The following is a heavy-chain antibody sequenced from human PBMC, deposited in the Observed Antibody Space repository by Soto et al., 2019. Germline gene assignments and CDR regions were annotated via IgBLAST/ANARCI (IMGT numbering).Heavy chain of an antibody. D-gene: IGHD3-3*01. CDR1: GFSLSTTGEG. Sequence: QITLKEAGPTLVKPTQTLTLTCTFSGFSLSTTGEGVFWIRQPPGKAPEWLALVHWNDDKRYSPSRRPRLTIRKDTSRNQVVLSMTNLDPVDTGTYYCANRRLGDTSPDYNGLDVWGQGTTVIVSS. V-gene: IGHV2-5*01. CDR3: ANRRLGDTSPDYNGLDV. J-gene: IGHJ6*02. CDR2: VHWNDDK.